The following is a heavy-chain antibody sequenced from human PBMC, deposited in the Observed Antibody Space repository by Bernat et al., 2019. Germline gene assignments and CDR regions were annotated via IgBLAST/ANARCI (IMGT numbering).Heavy chain of an antibody. J-gene: IGHJ6*02. V-gene: IGHV4-34*01. CDR1: GGSFSGYY. CDR2: INHSGST. CDR3: AREKGRVMDV. Sequence: QVQLQQRGAGLLKPSETLSLTCAVYGGSFSGYYWSWIRQPPGKGLEWIGEINHSGSTNYNPSLKSRVTISVDTSKNQFSLKLSSVTAADTAVYYCAREKGRVMDVWGQGTTVTVSS.